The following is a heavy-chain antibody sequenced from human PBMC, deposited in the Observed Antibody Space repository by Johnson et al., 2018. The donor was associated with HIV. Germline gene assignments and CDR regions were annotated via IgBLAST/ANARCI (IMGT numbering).Heavy chain of an antibody. CDR2: ISWDGGST. J-gene: IGHJ3*02. D-gene: IGHD6-19*01. CDR1: GFTFDDYT. CDR3: AKDSIGGWSRSDGFDI. V-gene: IGHV3-43*01. Sequence: VQLVESGGVVVQPGGSLRLSCAASGFTFDDYTMHWVRQAPGKGLEWVSLISWDGGSTYYADSVKGRVTISRDNSKNSLYLQMNSLRTEDTALYYCAKDSIGGWSRSDGFDIWGQGTMVTVSS.